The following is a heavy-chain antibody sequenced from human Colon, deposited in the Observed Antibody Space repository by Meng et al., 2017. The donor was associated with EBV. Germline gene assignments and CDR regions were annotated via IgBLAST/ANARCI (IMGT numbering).Heavy chain of an antibody. CDR2: LIAVFDKT. J-gene: IGHJ4*02. V-gene: IGHV1-69*13. Sequence: QLVDCGAGVKKPGSSVKGAGKTSGGSFSTHTFSWVRQAPGQGLEWMGGLIAVFDKTKAAPRFQDRVTFTADESTSTAYMELSSLTFDDTAVYFCARGRRNEPLFDYWGQGTLVTVSS. D-gene: IGHD1-14*01. CDR1: GGSFSTHT. CDR3: ARGRRNEPLFDY.